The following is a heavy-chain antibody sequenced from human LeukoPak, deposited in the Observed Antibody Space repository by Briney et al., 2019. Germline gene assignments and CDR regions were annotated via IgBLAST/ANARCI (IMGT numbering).Heavy chain of an antibody. J-gene: IGHJ4*02. CDR1: GGSISSGSYY. Sequence: SETLSLTCTVSGGSISSGSYYWSWIRQPAGKGLDWIGSIYTSGSTNYNPSLKSRVTISVDTSKNQFSLKLSSVTAADTAVYYCARDSYSSSSQTLNYWGQGTLVTVSS. V-gene: IGHV4-61*02. D-gene: IGHD6-6*01. CDR3: ARDSYSSSSQTLNY. CDR2: IYTSGST.